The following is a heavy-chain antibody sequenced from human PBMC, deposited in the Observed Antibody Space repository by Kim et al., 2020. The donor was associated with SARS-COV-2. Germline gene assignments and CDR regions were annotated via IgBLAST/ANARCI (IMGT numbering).Heavy chain of an antibody. Sequence: GGSLRISCAASGFTFSSYSMNWVRQAPGKGLEWVSSISSSSSYIYYADSVKGRFTISRDNAKNSLYLQMNSLRAEDTAVYYCARDLAAGINYYYGMDVWGQGTTVTVSS. CDR3: ARDLAAGINYYYGMDV. J-gene: IGHJ6*02. V-gene: IGHV3-21*01. D-gene: IGHD6-13*01. CDR2: ISSSSSYI. CDR1: GFTFSSYS.